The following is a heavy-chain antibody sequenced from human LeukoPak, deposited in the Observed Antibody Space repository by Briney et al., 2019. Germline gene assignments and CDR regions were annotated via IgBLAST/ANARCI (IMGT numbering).Heavy chain of an antibody. D-gene: IGHD3-22*01. Sequence: GESLKISCKGSGYRFTSYWIGWVRPMPGKGLEWMGIIYPGDSDTRYSPSFQGQVTISADKSISTAYLQWSSLKASDTAMYYCARHPLYYYDSSGYYYYYYMDVWGKGTTVTVSS. V-gene: IGHV5-51*01. CDR1: GYRFTSYW. J-gene: IGHJ6*03. CDR2: IYPGDSDT. CDR3: ARHPLYYYDSSGYYYYYYMDV.